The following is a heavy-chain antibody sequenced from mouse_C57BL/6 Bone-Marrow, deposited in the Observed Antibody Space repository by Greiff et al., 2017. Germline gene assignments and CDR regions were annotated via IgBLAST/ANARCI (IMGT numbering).Heavy chain of an antibody. CDR3: TRSLIYYGTNY. CDR1: GFNIKDYY. CDR2: IDTEDGET. Sequence: VQLQQSGAELVKPGASVKLSCTASGFNIKDYYIHWVKQRTEQGLEWIGRIDTEDGETKYAPKFQDKATITADTSSNTAYLQLSSLTSEDTAVYYGTRSLIYYGTNYWGQGTTLTVSS. D-gene: IGHD1-1*01. V-gene: IGHV14-2*01. J-gene: IGHJ2*01.